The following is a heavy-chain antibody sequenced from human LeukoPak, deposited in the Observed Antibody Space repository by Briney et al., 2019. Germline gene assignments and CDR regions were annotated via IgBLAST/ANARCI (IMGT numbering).Heavy chain of an antibody. CDR3: ARPVWFGELTPMDV. D-gene: IGHD3-10*01. V-gene: IGHV1-18*01. CDR1: GYTFTSYG. Sequence: VASVKVSCKASGYTFTSYGISWVRQAPGQGLEWMGWISAYNGNTNYAQKLQGRVTMTTDTSTSTAYMELRSLRSDDTAVYYCARPVWFGELTPMDVWGQGTTVTVSS. J-gene: IGHJ6*02. CDR2: ISAYNGNT.